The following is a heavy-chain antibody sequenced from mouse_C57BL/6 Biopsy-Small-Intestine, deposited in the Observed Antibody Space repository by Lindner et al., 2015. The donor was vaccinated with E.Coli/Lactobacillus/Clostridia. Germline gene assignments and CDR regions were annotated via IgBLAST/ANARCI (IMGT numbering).Heavy chain of an antibody. CDR1: GYMFTSYG. J-gene: IGHJ1*03. Sequence: SVKVSCKASGYMFTSYGISWVRKAPGQGLEWMGWISAYNGNTNYAQKLQGRVTMTTDTSTSTAYMDLRSLRSDDTAVYYCARDLASLGYCSGGNCYSGNPHYYMDVWGKGTTVTVSS. D-gene: IGHD1-1*02. CDR2: ISAYNGNT. V-gene: IGHV1-81*01. CDR3: ARDLASLGYCSGGNCYSGNPHYYMDV.